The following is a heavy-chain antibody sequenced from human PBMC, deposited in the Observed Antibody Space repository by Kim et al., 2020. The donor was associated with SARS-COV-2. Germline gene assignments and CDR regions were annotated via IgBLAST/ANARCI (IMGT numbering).Heavy chain of an antibody. CDR1: GFTFICSA. J-gene: IGHJ5*02. V-gene: IGHV1-58*02. Sequence: SVKVSCKASGFTFICSAMQWVRQARGQRLEWIGWIVVGSGNTDYAQKFQERVTITRDMSTRTAYMEMSSLTSEDTAVDYCAAVRDCGGGSCYYDGLSWFGPWGQGTLVTVSS. CDR2: IVVGSGNT. CDR3: AAVRDCGGGSCYYDGLSWFGP. D-gene: IGHD2-15*01.